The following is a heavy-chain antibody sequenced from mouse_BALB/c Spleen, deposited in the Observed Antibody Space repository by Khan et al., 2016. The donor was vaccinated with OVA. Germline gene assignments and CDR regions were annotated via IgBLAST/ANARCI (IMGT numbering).Heavy chain of an antibody. Sequence: EVMLVESGGDLVKPGGSLKLSCAASGFTFSSYSMSWVRQTPDKRLEWVATISSGGDYTYSPDSVKGRFTISRDNAKNTLYLQMSSLKSEDTAMYYCASHVTGSFAYWGQGTLVTVSA. CDR3: ASHVTGSFAY. CDR1: GFTFSSYS. J-gene: IGHJ3*01. V-gene: IGHV5-6*01. D-gene: IGHD4-1*01. CDR2: ISSGGDYT.